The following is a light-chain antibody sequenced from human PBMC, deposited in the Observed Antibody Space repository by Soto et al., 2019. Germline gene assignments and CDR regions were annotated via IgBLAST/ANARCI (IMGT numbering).Light chain of an antibody. CDR1: QSISRS. V-gene: IGKV1-5*01. Sequence: DIQMTQSPSTLSASVGDRVTITCRASQSISRSLAWYQQKPGKAPSLLIYDASSLEGGVPSRFSGSGFGTEFTLTITNLQPADFATYYCQHYNSYSEFTFGPGTKVDIK. J-gene: IGKJ3*01. CDR2: DAS. CDR3: QHYNSYSEFT.